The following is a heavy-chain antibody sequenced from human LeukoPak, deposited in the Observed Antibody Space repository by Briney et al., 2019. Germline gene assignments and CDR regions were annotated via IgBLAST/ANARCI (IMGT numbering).Heavy chain of an antibody. V-gene: IGHV1-2*02. CDR2: INPNSGDT. J-gene: IGHJ5*02. CDR1: GYTFTDYY. Sequence: ASVKVSCKASGYTFTDYYVYWVRQAPGQGLEWMGWINPNSGDTNYAQKFQGRVTMTRDTSISTAYMDLSSLRSDDTAMYYCARMCFTATSGWNGFDPWGEGTLVTAS. D-gene: IGHD4-11*01. CDR3: ARMCFTATSGWNGFDP.